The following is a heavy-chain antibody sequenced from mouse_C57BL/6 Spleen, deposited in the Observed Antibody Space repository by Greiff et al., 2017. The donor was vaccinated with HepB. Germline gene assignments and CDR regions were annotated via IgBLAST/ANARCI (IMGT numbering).Heavy chain of an antibody. CDR2: ISSGGSYT. V-gene: IGHV5-6*01. Sequence: EVKLQESGGDLVKPGGSLKLSCAASGFTFSSYGMSWVRQTPDKRLEWVATISSGGSYTYYPDSVKGRFTISRDNAKNTLYLQLSSLTSEDTAMYYRARWDYDHPYAMDYGGQGPSVTVSS. D-gene: IGHD2-4*01. CDR3: ARWDYDHPYAMDY. J-gene: IGHJ4*01. CDR1: GFTFSSYG.